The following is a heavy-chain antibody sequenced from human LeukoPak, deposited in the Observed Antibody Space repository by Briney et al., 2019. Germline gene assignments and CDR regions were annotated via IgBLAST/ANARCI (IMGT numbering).Heavy chain of an antibody. V-gene: IGHV3-9*01. J-gene: IGHJ4*02. D-gene: IGHD4-17*01. CDR1: GFTFDDYA. Sequence: PGGSPRLSCAASGFTFDDYAMHWVRQAPGKGLEWVSGISWNSGSIGYADSVKGRFTISRDNAKNSLYLQMNSLRAEDTALYYCAKDSYGDFLFFDYWGQGTLVTVSS. CDR2: ISWNSGSI. CDR3: AKDSYGDFLFFDY.